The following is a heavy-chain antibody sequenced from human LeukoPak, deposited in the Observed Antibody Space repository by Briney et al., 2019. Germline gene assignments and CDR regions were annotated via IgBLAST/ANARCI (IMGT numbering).Heavy chain of an antibody. CDR1: GGSISSYY. D-gene: IGHD6-13*01. CDR3: ARGGSSSWLFDY. J-gene: IGHJ4*02. Sequence: KPSETLSLTCTVSGGSISSYYWSWIRQPAGKGLEWIGRIYTSGSTNYIPSLKSRVTMSVDTSKDQFSLKLSSVTAADTAVYYCARGGSSSWLFDYWGQGTLVTVSS. CDR2: IYTSGST. V-gene: IGHV4-4*07.